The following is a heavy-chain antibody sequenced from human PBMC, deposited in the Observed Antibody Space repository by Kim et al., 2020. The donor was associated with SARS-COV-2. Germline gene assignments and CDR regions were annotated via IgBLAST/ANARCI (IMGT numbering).Heavy chain of an antibody. V-gene: IGHV3-30*04. D-gene: IGHD3-22*01. CDR3: ARDPSYYYDSSGRNAFDI. CDR1: GFTFSSYA. CDR2: ISYDGSNK. Sequence: GGSLRLSCAASGFTFSSYAMHWVRQAPGKGLEWVAVISYDGSNKYYADSVKGRFTISRDNSKNTLYLQMNSLRAEDTAVYYCARDPSYYYDSSGRNAFDIWGQGTMVTVSS. J-gene: IGHJ3*02.